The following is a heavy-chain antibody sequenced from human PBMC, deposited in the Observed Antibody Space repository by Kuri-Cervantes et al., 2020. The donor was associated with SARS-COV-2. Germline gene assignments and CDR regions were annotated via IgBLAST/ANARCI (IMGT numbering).Heavy chain of an antibody. CDR1: GFTFSSYG. D-gene: IGHD2-8*01. CDR3: AKSDGIFMIYATRAAFDH. V-gene: IGHV3-30*18. CDR2: ISYDGSNK. Sequence: GGSLRLSCAASGFTFSSYGMHWVRQAPGKGLEWVAVISYDGSNKYYADSVKGRFTISRDNSKNTLYLQMNSLRAEDTAIYYCAKSDGIFMIYATRAAFDHWGQGSRGTESS. J-gene: IGHJ4*02.